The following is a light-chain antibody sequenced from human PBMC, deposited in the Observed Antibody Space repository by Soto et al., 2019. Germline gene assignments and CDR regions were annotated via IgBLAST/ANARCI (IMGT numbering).Light chain of an antibody. CDR1: QSVGSD. V-gene: IGKV3-20*01. CDR3: QQYGSPPTT. Sequence: SAGSVAIGCCRDSQSVGSDLAWYQQKPGQAPRLVIFGASIRDTGIPDRISGSGSGTHFTLTISRVEPEDLAVHPCQQYGSPPTTIGRGPRWIS. J-gene: IGKJ1*01. CDR2: GAS.